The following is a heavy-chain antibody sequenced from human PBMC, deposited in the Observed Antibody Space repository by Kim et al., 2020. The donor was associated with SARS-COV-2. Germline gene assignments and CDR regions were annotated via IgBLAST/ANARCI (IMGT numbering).Heavy chain of an antibody. CDR1: GVTFSDYY. CDR3: SRGWRRMVRVAV. Sequence: SETLSLTCAIDGVTFSDYYLIWIRQSPGEGLEWLGEIDDNGSTNCKSSLKRRLNVSVDRSRNHLSLTSSSVTAADTGVFFFSRGWRRMVRVAVW. J-gene: IGHJ3*01. CDR2: IDDNGST. D-gene: IGHD3-10*01. V-gene: IGHV4-34*01.